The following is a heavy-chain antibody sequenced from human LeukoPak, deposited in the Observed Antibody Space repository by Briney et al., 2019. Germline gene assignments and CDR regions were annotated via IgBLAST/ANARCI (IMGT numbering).Heavy chain of an antibody. CDR1: GGTFSSYA. J-gene: IGHJ5*02. CDR3: ARAQDPSNYDFWSGYSYNWFDP. CDR2: IIPIFGTA. D-gene: IGHD3-3*01. V-gene: IGHV1-69*13. Sequence: SVKVSCKASGGTFSSYAISWVRQAPGQGLEWMGGIIPIFGTANYAQKFQGRVTITADESTSTAYMELSSLRSEDTAVYYCARAQDPSNYDFWSGYSYNWFDPWGQGTLVTVSS.